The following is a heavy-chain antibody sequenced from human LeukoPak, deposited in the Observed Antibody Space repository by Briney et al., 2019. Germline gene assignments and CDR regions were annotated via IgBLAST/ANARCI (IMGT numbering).Heavy chain of an antibody. Sequence: ASVKVSCKASGYTFTSYDINWVRQATGQGLEWMGWMNPNSGNTGYAQKFQGRVTMTRNTSISTAYMELSSLRSEDTAVYYCARVLGYSYGYGLGYWGQGTLVTVSS. J-gene: IGHJ4*02. CDR3: ARVLGYSYGYGLGY. V-gene: IGHV1-8*01. CDR2: MNPNSGNT. D-gene: IGHD5-18*01. CDR1: GYTFTSYD.